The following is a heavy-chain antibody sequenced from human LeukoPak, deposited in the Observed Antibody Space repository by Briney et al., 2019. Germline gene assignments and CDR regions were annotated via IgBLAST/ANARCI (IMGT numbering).Heavy chain of an antibody. D-gene: IGHD4-23*01. V-gene: IGHV5-10-1*01. J-gene: IGHJ4*02. CDR1: GYSFTCYW. CDR2: IDPSDSYT. CDR3: ARHYGGNSVADY. Sequence: GESLKTSCKGSGYSFTCYWISWVRQMPGKGLEWMGRIDPSDSYTNYSPSFQGHVTISADKPISTAYLQWSSLKASDTAIYYCARHYGGNSVADYWGQGTLVTVSS.